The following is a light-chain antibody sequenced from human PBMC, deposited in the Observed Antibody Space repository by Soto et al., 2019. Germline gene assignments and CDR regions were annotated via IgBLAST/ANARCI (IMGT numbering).Light chain of an antibody. V-gene: IGKV3-20*01. CDR2: AAS. J-gene: IGKJ5*01. CDR1: QTVNSDY. Sequence: EIVLTQSPGTLSLSPGERATLSCRASQTVNSDYLTWYQQKPGQAPRLLIYAASSGATGIPDRFSGSGSETDFTLTINRLEPEDFAVYYCQYYCHSRITFGQGTRLEIK. CDR3: QYYCHSRIT.